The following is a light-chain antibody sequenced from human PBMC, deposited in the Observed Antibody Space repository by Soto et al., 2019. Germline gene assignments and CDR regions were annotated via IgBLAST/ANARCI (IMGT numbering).Light chain of an antibody. CDR1: SSDVGGYNY. CDR3: SSYTSSSTLGGV. Sequence: QSALTQPASVSGSPGQSITISCSGTSSDVGGYNYVSWYQQHPGKAPKLMIYEVSNRPSGVSNRFSGSKSGDTASLTISGLQAEDEADYYYSSYTSSSTLGGVFGTGTKVTVL. V-gene: IGLV2-14*01. J-gene: IGLJ1*01. CDR2: EVS.